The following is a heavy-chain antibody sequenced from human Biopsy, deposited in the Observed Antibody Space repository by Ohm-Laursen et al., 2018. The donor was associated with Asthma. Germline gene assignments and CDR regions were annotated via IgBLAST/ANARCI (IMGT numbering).Heavy chain of an antibody. Sequence: SVKVSCKASGDSFSNYAISWVRQAPGQGLEWMGGLIPVLGTPDHAQMFEGRVTITADESTSTAYMELSNLSSEDTVVYYCARGYSGSDRIVYYYSGLEVWGQGTTVTVSS. CDR3: ARGYSGSDRIVYYYSGLEV. D-gene: IGHD5-12*01. J-gene: IGHJ6*02. CDR1: GDSFSNYA. V-gene: IGHV1-69*13. CDR2: LIPVLGTP.